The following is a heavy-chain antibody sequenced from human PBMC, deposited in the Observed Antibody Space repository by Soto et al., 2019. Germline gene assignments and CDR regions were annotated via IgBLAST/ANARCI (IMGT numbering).Heavy chain of an antibody. V-gene: IGHV5-51*01. CDR3: ARSNPMYYYDSSGPPHAFDI. CDR2: IYPGDSDT. Sequence: ESLKISCKGSGYSFTSYWIGWVRQMPGKGLEWMGIIYPGDSDTRYSPSFQGQVTISADKSISTAYLQWSSLKASDTAMYYCARSNPMYYYDSSGPPHAFDIWGQGTMVTVS. J-gene: IGHJ3*02. D-gene: IGHD3-22*01. CDR1: GYSFTSYW.